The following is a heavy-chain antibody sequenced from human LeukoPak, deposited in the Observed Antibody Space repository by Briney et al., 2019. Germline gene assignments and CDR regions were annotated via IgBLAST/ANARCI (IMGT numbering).Heavy chain of an antibody. V-gene: IGHV1-8*01. D-gene: IGHD4-11*01. J-gene: IGHJ4*02. Sequence: ASVKVSCKASGYTFTSYDINWVRQATGQGLEWMGWMNPNSSNTGYAQKFQGRVTITTNTYISTAFMEMSRLRSDDTAVSYCTNIGTTVTTAFDYWGQGTLVTVSS. CDR3: TNIGTTVTTAFDY. CDR2: MNPNSSNT. CDR1: GYTFTSYD.